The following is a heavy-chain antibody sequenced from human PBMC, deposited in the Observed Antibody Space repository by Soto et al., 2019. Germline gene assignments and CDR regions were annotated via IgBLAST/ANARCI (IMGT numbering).Heavy chain of an antibody. Sequence: GGSLRLSCAASRFTFSDYAMSWVRQAPGKGLEWVSFIGGSSSSIYYADSVKGRFTISRDNAKNTLYLQMNSLRDEDTAVYYCARDEHYSNHPYYFDDWGQGTLVTVSS. D-gene: IGHD4-4*01. V-gene: IGHV3-23*01. CDR2: IGGSSSSI. CDR1: RFTFSDYA. CDR3: ARDEHYSNHPYYFDD. J-gene: IGHJ4*02.